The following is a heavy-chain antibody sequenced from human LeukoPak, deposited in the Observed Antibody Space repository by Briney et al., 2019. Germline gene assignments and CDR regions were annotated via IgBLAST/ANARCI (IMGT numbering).Heavy chain of an antibody. CDR3: ARHLSDYFFHH. D-gene: IGHD4-17*01. J-gene: IGHJ1*01. V-gene: IGHV4-34*01. CDR2: INHSGST. Sequence: SETLSLTCAVYGGSFSGYYWSWIRQPPGKGLEWIGEINHSGSTNYNPSLKSRVTISVDKSKNQFSLKLSSVTAADTAVYYCARHLSDYFFHHWGQGTLVTVSS. CDR1: GGSFSGYY.